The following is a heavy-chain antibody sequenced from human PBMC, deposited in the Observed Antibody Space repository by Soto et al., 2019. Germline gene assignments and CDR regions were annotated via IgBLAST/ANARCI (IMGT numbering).Heavy chain of an antibody. CDR3: ARDKVQWRVSYYYYGMDV. V-gene: IGHV1-69*13. CDR1: GGTFSSYA. Sequence: SVKVSCKASGGTFSSYAISWVRQAPGQGLEWMGGIIPIFGTANYAQKFQGRVTITADESTSTAYMELSSLRSEDTAVYYCARDKVQWRVSYYYYGMDVWGHGTTVTLSS. D-gene: IGHD6-19*01. CDR2: IIPIFGTA. J-gene: IGHJ6*02.